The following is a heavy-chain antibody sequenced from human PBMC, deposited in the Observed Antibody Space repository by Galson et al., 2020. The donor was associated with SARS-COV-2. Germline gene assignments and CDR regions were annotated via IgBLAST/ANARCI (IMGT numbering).Heavy chain of an antibody. CDR1: GGSISSYY. CDR3: ARAAQTYYDFWSGYYNAPHFDY. Sequence: SETLSLTCTVSGGSISSYYWSWIRPPPGKGLEWIGYIYYSGSTNNNPSLKSRVTISVDTSKNQFSLKLSSVTAADTAVYYCARAAQTYYDFWSGYYNAPHFDYWGQGTLVTVSS. V-gene: IGHV4-59*01. J-gene: IGHJ4*02. D-gene: IGHD3-3*01. CDR2: IYYSGST.